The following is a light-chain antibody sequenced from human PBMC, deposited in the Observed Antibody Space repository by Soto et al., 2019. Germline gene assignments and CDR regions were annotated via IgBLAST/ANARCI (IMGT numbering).Light chain of an antibody. J-gene: IGLJ1*01. V-gene: IGLV2-14*01. Sequence: QAVLTQPASVSGSPGQSITISCTGISSDVGGYNYVSWYQQHPGKAPKLMIYEVSNRPSGVSNRFSGSKSGSTASLTISGLQAEDEADYYCSSYTSSDSYVFATGTKLTVL. CDR3: SSYTSSDSYV. CDR1: SSDVGGYNY. CDR2: EVS.